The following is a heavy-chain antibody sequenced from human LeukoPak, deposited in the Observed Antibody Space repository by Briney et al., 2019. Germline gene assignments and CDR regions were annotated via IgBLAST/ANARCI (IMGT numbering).Heavy chain of an antibody. CDR1: GGSLSSYY. Sequence: PSETLSLTCTVSGGSLSSYYWSWIRQPPGKGLEWIGYIYYSGSTNYNPSLKSRVTISVDTSKNQFSLKLSSVTAADTAVYYCARVRSYPYNWFDPWGQGTLVTVSS. V-gene: IGHV4-59*01. CDR3: ARVRSYPYNWFDP. J-gene: IGHJ5*02. D-gene: IGHD1-26*01. CDR2: IYYSGST.